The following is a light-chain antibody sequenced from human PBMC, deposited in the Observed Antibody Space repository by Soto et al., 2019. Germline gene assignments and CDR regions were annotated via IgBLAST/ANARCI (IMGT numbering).Light chain of an antibody. J-gene: IGLJ1*01. CDR2: SNN. CDR1: SSTSGSNT. CDR3: AAWDDSLNGYV. V-gene: IGLV1-44*01. Sequence: QSVLTQPPSASGTPGQRVTISCSEGSSTSGSNTVNWYQQLPGTAPKLLIYSNNQRPSGVPDRFTGSKSGTSASLAISGLQSEDEADYYCAAWDDSLNGYVFGTGTKVTVL.